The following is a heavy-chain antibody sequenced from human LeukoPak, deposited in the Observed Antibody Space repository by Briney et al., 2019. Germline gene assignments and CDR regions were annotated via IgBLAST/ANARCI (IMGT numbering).Heavy chain of an antibody. Sequence: ASVKVSCKASGYTFTTYGIGWGRQAPGQGLEWMGWISGYNGNTNYAQKFQGRVTMTTDTSTSTAYMEPRSLRSDGTAVYYCARDRKVAAAGTGYWGQGTLVTVSS. D-gene: IGHD6-13*01. CDR2: ISGYNGNT. V-gene: IGHV1-18*01. CDR1: GYTFTTYG. J-gene: IGHJ4*02. CDR3: ARDRKVAAAGTGY.